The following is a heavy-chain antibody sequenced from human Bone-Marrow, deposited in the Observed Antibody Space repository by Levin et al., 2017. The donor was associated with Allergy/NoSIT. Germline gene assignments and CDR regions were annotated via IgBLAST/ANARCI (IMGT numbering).Heavy chain of an antibody. J-gene: IGHJ5*02. CDR3: ARGGQSDNFGP. Sequence: SETLSLTCAVSGDSISRGGFSWSWIRQPPGKGLEWIGYIYHSGTTYYNPSLDGRVTMSVDKSKNQFSLKLTSVTAADTAVYFCARGGQSDNFGPWGQGTLVTVSS. CDR2: IYHSGTT. D-gene: IGHD1-1*01. V-gene: IGHV4-30-2*01. CDR1: GDSISRGGFS.